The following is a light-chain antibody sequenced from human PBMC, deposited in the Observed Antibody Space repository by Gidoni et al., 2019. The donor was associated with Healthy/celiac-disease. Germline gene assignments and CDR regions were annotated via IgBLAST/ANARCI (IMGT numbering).Light chain of an antibody. J-gene: IGLJ2*01. Sequence: SYELTQPPSVSVSPGQTASITFPGDKLGDKYACWYQQKPGQSPVLVIYQDSKRPSGIPERFSGSNSGNTATLTISGTQAMDEADYYCQAWDSSVVFGGGTKLTVL. CDR2: QDS. V-gene: IGLV3-1*01. CDR1: KLGDKY. CDR3: QAWDSSVV.